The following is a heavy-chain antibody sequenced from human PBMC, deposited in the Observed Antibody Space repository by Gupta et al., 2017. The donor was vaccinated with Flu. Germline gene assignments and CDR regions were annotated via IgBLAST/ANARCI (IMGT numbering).Heavy chain of an antibody. D-gene: IGHD1-26*01. J-gene: IGHJ4*02. V-gene: IGHV3-7*01. Sequence: EVQVVESGGGLVQPGGSLRLSCAASGFTFSNYWMAWVRQAPGKGLEWVAHINKDGSKKYYVDSVKGRFTISRDDAKNSLYLQMSSLRVEDTAVYYCVRSGWELDYWGQGTLVTVSS. CDR3: VRSGWELDY. CDR1: GFTFSNYW. CDR2: INKDGSKK.